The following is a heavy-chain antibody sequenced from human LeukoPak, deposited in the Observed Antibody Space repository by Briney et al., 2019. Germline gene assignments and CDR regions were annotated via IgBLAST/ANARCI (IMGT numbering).Heavy chain of an antibody. CDR3: ARVARYYDSSGYYDDAFDI. Sequence: SVKVSCKASGCTFSSYAISWVRQARGQGLEWMGGIIPIFGTANYAQKFQGRVTITADESTSTAYMELSSLRSEDTAVYYCARVARYYDSSGYYDDAFDIWGQGTMVTVSS. V-gene: IGHV1-69*13. CDR2: IIPIFGTA. J-gene: IGHJ3*02. D-gene: IGHD3-22*01. CDR1: GCTFSSYA.